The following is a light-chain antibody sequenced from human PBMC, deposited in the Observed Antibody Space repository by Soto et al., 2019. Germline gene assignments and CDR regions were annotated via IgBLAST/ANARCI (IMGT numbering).Light chain of an antibody. V-gene: IGKV3-11*01. CDR1: QSVTNF. CDR2: SAS. J-gene: IGKJ1*01. Sequence: EIVLTQSPGTLSLSPGERATLSCRASQSVTNFLAWYQQKPGQSPSLLIYSASHRATGIPARFSGSGSGTDFTLTISSLEPEDFAVYYCQQRYRWPETFGQGTKV. CDR3: QQRYRWPET.